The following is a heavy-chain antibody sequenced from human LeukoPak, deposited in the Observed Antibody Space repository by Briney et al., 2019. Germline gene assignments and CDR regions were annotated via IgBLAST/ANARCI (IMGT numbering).Heavy chain of an antibody. Sequence: ASVKVSCKASGYTFTSYYMHWVRQAPGEGLEGMGIINPSGGSTSYAQKFQGRVTMTRDTSTSTVYMEVSSLRSEDTAVYYCARDRSGYYGSGSYYNVRYYYGMDVWGKGTTVTVSS. D-gene: IGHD3-10*01. J-gene: IGHJ6*04. CDR3: ARDRSGYYGSGSYYNVRYYYGMDV. CDR2: INPSGGST. V-gene: IGHV1-46*01. CDR1: GYTFTSYY.